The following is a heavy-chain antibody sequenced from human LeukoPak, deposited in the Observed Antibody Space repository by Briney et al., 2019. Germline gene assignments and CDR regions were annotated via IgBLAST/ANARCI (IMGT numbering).Heavy chain of an antibody. V-gene: IGHV4-34*01. CDR1: GGSFSGYY. CDR2: INHSGST. CDR3: ARGDRGYDSSGYYCFDY. J-gene: IGHJ4*02. Sequence: SDTLSLTCAVYGGSFSGYYWSWIRQPPGKGLERIGEINHSGSTNYNPSLKSRVTISVDTSKNQFSLKLSSVTAADTAVYYCARGDRGYDSSGYYCFDYWGQGTLVTVSS. D-gene: IGHD3-22*01.